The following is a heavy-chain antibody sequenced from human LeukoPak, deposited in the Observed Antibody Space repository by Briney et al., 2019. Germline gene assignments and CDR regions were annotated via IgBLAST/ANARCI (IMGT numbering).Heavy chain of an antibody. J-gene: IGHJ4*02. Sequence: SETLSLTCTVSGGSISSYYWSWLRQPPGKGLEWIGSIYYSGSTNYNPSLKSRVTISLDTSKNQFSLRLSAVTAADTAVYYCAGVGAHHFDYWGQGTLVTVSS. CDR2: IYYSGST. CDR3: AGVGAHHFDY. V-gene: IGHV4-59*01. CDR1: GGSISSYY. D-gene: IGHD1-26*01.